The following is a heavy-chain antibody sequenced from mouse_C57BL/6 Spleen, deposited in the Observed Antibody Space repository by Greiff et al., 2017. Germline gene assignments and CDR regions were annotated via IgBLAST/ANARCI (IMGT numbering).Heavy chain of an antibody. Sequence: QVQLQESGPGILQSSQTLSLTCSFSGFSLSPSGMGVSWIRQPSGKGLEWLAHIYWDDDKRYNPSLKRRLTISKDTSRNQVFLKITSVDTADTATYYCARTTTVVANRPMDYGGQGTSVTVAS. J-gene: IGHJ4*01. CDR3: ARTTTVVANRPMDY. CDR1: GFSLSPSGMG. V-gene: IGHV8-12*01. CDR2: IYWDDDK. D-gene: IGHD1-1*01.